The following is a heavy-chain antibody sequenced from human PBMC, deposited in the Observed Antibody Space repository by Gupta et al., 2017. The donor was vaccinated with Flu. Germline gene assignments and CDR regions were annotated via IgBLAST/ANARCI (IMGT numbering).Heavy chain of an antibody. J-gene: IGHJ3*02. CDR2: IIPIFGTA. V-gene: IGHV1-69*06. D-gene: IGHD6-19*01. Sequence: QGLEWMGGIIPIFGTANYAQKFQGRVTITADKSTSTAYMELSSLRSEDTAVYYCARPPSTIAVAGTRTAFDIWGQGTMVTVSS. CDR3: ARPPSTIAVAGTRTAFDI.